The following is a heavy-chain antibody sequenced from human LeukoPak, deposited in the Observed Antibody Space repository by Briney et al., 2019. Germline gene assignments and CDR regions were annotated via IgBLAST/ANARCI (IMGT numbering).Heavy chain of an antibody. D-gene: IGHD6-19*01. CDR2: IYYSGST. CDR3: ARDPVQWLVHDAFDI. J-gene: IGHJ3*02. V-gene: IGHV4-31*03. Sequence: SETLSLTCTVSGGSISSGGYYWSWIRQHPGKGLEWIGYIYYSGSTYYNPSLKSRVTISVDTSKNQFSLKLSPVTAADTAVYYCARDPVQWLVHDAFDIWGQGTMVTVSS. CDR1: GGSISSGGYY.